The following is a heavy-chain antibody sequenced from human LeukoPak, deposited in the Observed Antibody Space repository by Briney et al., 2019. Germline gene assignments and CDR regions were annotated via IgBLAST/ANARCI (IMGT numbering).Heavy chain of an antibody. J-gene: IGHJ4*02. Sequence: GGSLRLSCAASGFTFSSYEMNWVRQAPGKGLEWVSYISSSGSTIYYADSVKGRFTISRDNAKNSLYLQMNSLRAEDTAVYYCARERYDILTGYYPTLDFDYWGQGTLATVSS. D-gene: IGHD3-9*01. V-gene: IGHV3-48*03. CDR1: GFTFSSYE. CDR2: ISSSGSTI. CDR3: ARERYDILTGYYPTLDFDY.